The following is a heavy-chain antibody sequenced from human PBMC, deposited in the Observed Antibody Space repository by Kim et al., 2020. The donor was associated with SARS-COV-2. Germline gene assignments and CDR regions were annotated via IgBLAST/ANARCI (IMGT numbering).Heavy chain of an antibody. CDR2: ISYDGSNE. Sequence: GGSLRLSCAASGFTFSSYGMHWVRQAPGKGLEWVAVISYDGSNEYYADFVKGRFTISRDSSKNTLYLQMNSLRVEDTAVYYCAKDLMTTVTTFDHWGQGTLVTVSS. V-gene: IGHV3-30*18. D-gene: IGHD4-17*01. CDR3: AKDLMTTVTTFDH. CDR1: GFTFSSYG. J-gene: IGHJ4*02.